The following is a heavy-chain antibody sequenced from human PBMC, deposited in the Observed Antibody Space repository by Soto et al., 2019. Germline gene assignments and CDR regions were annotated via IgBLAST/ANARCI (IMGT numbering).Heavy chain of an antibody. Sequence: GGSLRLSCAASGFTFSSQAMSWLRQAPGKGLEWVSGISGSSGSTYYADSVKDRFTISRDSSKNTLHLQMNSLRAEDTAVYYCARGGSCYDWGQGTLVTVSS. J-gene: IGHJ4*02. CDR3: ARGGSCYD. D-gene: IGHD2-15*01. V-gene: IGHV3-23*01. CDR1: GFTFSSQA. CDR2: ISGSSGST.